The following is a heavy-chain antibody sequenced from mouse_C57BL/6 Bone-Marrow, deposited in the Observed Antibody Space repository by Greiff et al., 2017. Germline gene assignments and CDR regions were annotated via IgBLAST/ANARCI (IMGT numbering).Heavy chain of an antibody. CDR2: ISDGGSYT. Sequence: EVQLVESGGGLVKPGGSLKLSCAASGFTFSSYAMSGVRQTPEKRLEWVATISDGGSYTYYPDNVKGRFTISRDNAKNNLYLQMSHLKSEDTAMYYCARGRTVVTYWYFDVWGTGTTVTVSS. D-gene: IGHD2-5*01. V-gene: IGHV5-4*01. J-gene: IGHJ1*03. CDR1: GFTFSSYA. CDR3: ARGRTVVTYWYFDV.